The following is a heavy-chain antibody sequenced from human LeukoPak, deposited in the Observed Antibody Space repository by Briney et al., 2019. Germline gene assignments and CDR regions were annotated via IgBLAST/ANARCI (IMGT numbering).Heavy chain of an antibody. V-gene: IGHV4-34*01. J-gene: IGHJ1*01. CDR3: ARYLDYGGNSRVFQH. CDR2: INHGGST. D-gene: IGHD4-23*01. Sequence: PSETLSLTCAVYGGSLSAYYWTWIRQPPGKGLEWIGEINHGGSTNYNPSLKSRVTISIDTSKNQFTLKLSSVTAADTAVYYCARYLDYGGNSRVFQHWGQGTLVTVSS. CDR1: GGSLSAYY.